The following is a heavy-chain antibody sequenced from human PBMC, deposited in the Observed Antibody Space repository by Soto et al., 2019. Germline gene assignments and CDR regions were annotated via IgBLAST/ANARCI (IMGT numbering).Heavy chain of an antibody. CDR1: GFTFSSYG. J-gene: IGHJ4*02. Sequence: PGGSLRLSCAASGFTFSSYGMHWVRQAPGKGLEWVAVISYDGSNKYYADSVKGRFTISRDNSKNTLYLQMNSLRAEDTAVYDCAQDKTWPSSSSIYFDYLGQSTLVAVAS. V-gene: IGHV3-30*18. CDR2: ISYDGSNK. CDR3: AQDKTWPSSSSIYFDY. D-gene: IGHD6-6*01.